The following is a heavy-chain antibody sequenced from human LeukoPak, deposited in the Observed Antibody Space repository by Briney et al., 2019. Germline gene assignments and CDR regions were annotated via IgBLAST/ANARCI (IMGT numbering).Heavy chain of an antibody. V-gene: IGHV3-21*01. D-gene: IGHD5-18*01. J-gene: IGHJ4*02. CDR3: ATTPTAMGKFLFDS. Sequence: PAGSLRLSCAASGFTLSTYSMNWVRQAPGKGREWVSSIGTSSSYIYYGDSVKGRFTISRDNAKNSLYLQMNSLRAEDTAVYYCATTPTAMGKFLFDSWGQGNLVTVSS. CDR2: IGTSSSYI. CDR1: GFTLSTYS.